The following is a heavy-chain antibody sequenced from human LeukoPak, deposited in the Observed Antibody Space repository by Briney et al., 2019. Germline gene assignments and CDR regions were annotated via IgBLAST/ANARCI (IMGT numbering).Heavy chain of an antibody. V-gene: IGHV4-39*01. Sequence: SETLSLTCTVSGGSISSGRYYWGWIRQPPGKGLEWIGSIHYSGSTYYNPSLNSRVSMSVDTSKNHFSLELTSVTAADTAVYYCARQIAVAGEWAFDIWGQGTMVTVSS. CDR1: GGSISSGRYY. CDR3: ARQIAVAGEWAFDI. J-gene: IGHJ3*02. CDR2: IHYSGST. D-gene: IGHD6-19*01.